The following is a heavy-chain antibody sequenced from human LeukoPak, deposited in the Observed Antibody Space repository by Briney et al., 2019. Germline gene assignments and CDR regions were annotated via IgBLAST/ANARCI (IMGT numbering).Heavy chain of an antibody. Sequence: SQTLSLTCTVSGGSISSGGYYWSWIRQHPGKGLECIGYIYYSGSTYYNPSLKSRVTISVDTSKNQFSLKLSSVTAADTAVYYCARDPGYSGFNFDYWGQGTLVTVSS. CDR1: GGSISSGGYY. CDR3: ARDPGYSGFNFDY. J-gene: IGHJ4*02. V-gene: IGHV4-31*03. D-gene: IGHD5-12*01. CDR2: IYYSGST.